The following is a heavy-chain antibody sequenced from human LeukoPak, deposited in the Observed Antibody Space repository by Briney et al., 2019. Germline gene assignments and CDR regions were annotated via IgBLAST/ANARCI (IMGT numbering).Heavy chain of an antibody. CDR2: ISSSSSYI. CDR1: GFTFSSHS. J-gene: IGHJ6*02. Sequence: PGGSLRLSCAASGFTFSSHSMNWVRQAPGKGLEWVSSISSSSSYIYYADSVKGRFTISRDNAKNSLYLQMNSLRAEDTAVYYCARVVGPQIWFGETYYYGMDVWGQGTTVTASS. D-gene: IGHD3-10*01. V-gene: IGHV3-21*01. CDR3: ARVVGPQIWFGETYYYGMDV.